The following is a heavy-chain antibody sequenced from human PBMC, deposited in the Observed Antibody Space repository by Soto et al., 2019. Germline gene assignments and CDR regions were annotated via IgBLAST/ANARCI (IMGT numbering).Heavy chain of an antibody. Sequence: EVQLVESGGGVVRPGGSLRLSCAASGFTFDDYGMSWVRQAPGKGLEWVSGINWNGGSTGYADSVKGRFTISRDNAKNSLYLQMNSLRAEDTALYHCARVPYCSSTSCYKDYYYMDVWGKGPTVTVSS. CDR3: ARVPYCSSTSCYKDYYYMDV. J-gene: IGHJ6*03. CDR1: GFTFDDYG. CDR2: INWNGGST. V-gene: IGHV3-20*01. D-gene: IGHD2-2*02.